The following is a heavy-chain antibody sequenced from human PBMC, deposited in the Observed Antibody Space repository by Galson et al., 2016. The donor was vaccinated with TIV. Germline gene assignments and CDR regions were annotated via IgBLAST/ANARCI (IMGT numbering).Heavy chain of an antibody. CDR1: GFSLSTSGMC. V-gene: IGHV2-5*08. D-gene: IGHD3-22*01. CDR2: VYWDGYK. CDR3: AHRNYYDERGFSTQGWGH. J-gene: IGHJ4*02. Sequence: PALVKPTQTLTLTCTFSGFSLSTSGMCVSWVRRPPGKALEWLALVYWDGYKRYSPSLQSRLTVTEDTSKNQVVLTMTNVDPMDTATYYSAHRNYYDERGFSTQGWGHWGQGTLVTVSS.